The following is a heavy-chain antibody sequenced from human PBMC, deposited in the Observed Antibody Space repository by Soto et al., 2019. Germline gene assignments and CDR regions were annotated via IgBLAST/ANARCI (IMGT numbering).Heavy chain of an antibody. V-gene: IGHV3-11*05. CDR3: ARAKTSGRDDAFDI. CDR2: ISGTSYYT. CDR1: GFTFSDYY. Sequence: QVQLVESGGGLVEPGGSLRLSCAASGFTFSDYYMSWIRQAPGKGLEWVSYISGTSYYTNYADSVKGRFIISRDNAKNTLYLQMTSLRAEDTAVYFCARAKTSGRDDAFDIWGQGTVLTVSS. J-gene: IGHJ3*02.